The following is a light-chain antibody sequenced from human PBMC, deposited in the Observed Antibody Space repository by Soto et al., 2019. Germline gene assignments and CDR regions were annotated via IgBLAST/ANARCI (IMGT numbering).Light chain of an antibody. CDR2: KAS. J-gene: IGKJ1*01. CDR3: QQYNGAPRT. Sequence: EIQMTQSPSTLSGSVGDRVTTTCRASQTISSWLAWYQQKPGKAPKLLIYKASTLKSGVPSRFSGSGSGTEFTLTINSLQRDDFATYYCQQYNGAPRTFGQGTKVDIK. CDR1: QTISSW. V-gene: IGKV1-5*03.